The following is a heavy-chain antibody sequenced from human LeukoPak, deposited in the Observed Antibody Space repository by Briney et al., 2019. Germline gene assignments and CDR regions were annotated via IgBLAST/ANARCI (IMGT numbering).Heavy chain of an antibody. CDR1: GFTFSSYW. D-gene: IGHD3-10*01. CDR3: ARGPMVRTNLFDY. V-gene: IGHV3-74*01. CDR2: INSDGSRT. J-gene: IGHJ4*02. Sequence: GGSLRLSCAASGFTFSSYWMHWVRQAPGKGLVWVSRINSDGSRTSYADSVKGRFTISRDNAKNTLYLQMNSLRAEDTAVYYCARGPMVRTNLFDYWSQGTLVTVSS.